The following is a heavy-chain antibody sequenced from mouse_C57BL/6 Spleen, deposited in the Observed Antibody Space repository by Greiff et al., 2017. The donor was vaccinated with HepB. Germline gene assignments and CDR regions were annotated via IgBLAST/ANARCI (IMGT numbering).Heavy chain of an antibody. CDR3: STLSTVVAFHWYFDV. J-gene: IGHJ1*03. V-gene: IGHV1-39*01. CDR1: GYSFTDYN. CDR2: INPNYGTT. D-gene: IGHD1-1*01. Sequence: EVKLQQSGPELVKPGASVKISCKASGYSFTDYNMNWVKQSNGKSLEWIGVINPNYGTTSYNQKFKGKATLTVDQSSSTAYMQLNSLTSEDSAVYYCSTLSTVVAFHWYFDVWGTGTTVTVSS.